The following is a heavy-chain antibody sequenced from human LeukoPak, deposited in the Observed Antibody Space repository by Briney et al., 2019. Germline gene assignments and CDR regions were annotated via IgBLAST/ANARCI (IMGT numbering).Heavy chain of an antibody. J-gene: IGHJ6*02. CDR1: GGSFGTHS. D-gene: IGHD2-21*01. CDR2: IHQSGST. CDR3: TRGNMSPGPFHGMDV. V-gene: IGHV4-34*01. Sequence: PSETLSLTCAIYGGSFGTHSWTWIRQPPGKGLEWVGEIHQSGSTNYNPSLRSRVIISVDTSKNQFSVRLRSVTAADTAMYFCTRGNMSPGPFHGMDVWGQGTMVT.